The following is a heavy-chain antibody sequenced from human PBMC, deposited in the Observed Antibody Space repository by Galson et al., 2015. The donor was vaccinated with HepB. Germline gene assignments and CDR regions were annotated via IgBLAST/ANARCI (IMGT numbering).Heavy chain of an antibody. CDR1: GFTFSSYG. V-gene: IGHV3-30*18. Sequence: SLRLSCAASGFTFSSYGMHWVRQAPGKGLEWVAVISYDGSNKYYADSVKGRFTISRDNSKNTLYLQMNSLRAEDTAVYYCAKDLVPAALYYYYMDVWGKGTTVTVSS. J-gene: IGHJ6*03. CDR2: ISYDGSNK. D-gene: IGHD2-2*01. CDR3: AKDLVPAALYYYYMDV.